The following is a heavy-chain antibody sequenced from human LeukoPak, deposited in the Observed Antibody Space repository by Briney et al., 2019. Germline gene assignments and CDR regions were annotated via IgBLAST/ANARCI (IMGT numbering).Heavy chain of an antibody. CDR2: ISRTGSHT. D-gene: IGHD6-13*01. J-gene: IGHJ4*02. CDR1: GFTFSVYY. V-gene: IGHV3-11*06. CDR3: ARVGSRAEAGASDY. Sequence: PGGSLRLSCAASGFTFSVYYMSWIPQAPGKGLEWLSYISRTGSHTPDTGSVKGRFNVSRDNAKNSLSLELNRLRVDDTAMYYCARVGSRAEAGASDYWGQGTLVTVSS.